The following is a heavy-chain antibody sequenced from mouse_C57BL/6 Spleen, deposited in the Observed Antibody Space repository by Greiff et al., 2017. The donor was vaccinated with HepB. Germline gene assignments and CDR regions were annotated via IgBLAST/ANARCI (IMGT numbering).Heavy chain of an antibody. Sequence: EVKVVESGEGLVKPGGSLKLSCAASGFTFSSYAMSWVRQTPEKRLEWVAYISSGGDYIYYADTVKGRFTISRDNARNTLYLQMSSLKAEDTAMYYCTRGSYGNYDWFAYWGQGTLVTVSA. CDR1: GFTFSSYA. V-gene: IGHV5-9-1*02. CDR2: ISSGGDYI. J-gene: IGHJ3*01. CDR3: TRGSYGNYDWFAY. D-gene: IGHD2-1*01.